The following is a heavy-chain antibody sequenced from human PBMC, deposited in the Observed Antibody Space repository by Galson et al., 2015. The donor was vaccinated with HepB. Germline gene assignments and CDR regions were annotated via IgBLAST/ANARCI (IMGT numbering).Heavy chain of an antibody. CDR2: IYWDNNK. V-gene: IGHV2-5*02. Sequence: PALVKPTQPLTLTCTLSGFSLSTNGVGVGWVRQPPGKALEWLAAIYWDNNKRYSPSLKTRLTITKDTSKSQVVITMTNMDPVDTATYYCAHRGVGNTYFDYWGQGILVTVSS. J-gene: IGHJ4*02. CDR3: AHRGVGNTYFDY. D-gene: IGHD1-26*01. CDR1: GFSLSTNGVG.